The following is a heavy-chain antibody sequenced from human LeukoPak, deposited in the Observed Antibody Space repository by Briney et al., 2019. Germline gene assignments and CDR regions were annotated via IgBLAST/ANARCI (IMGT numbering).Heavy chain of an antibody. CDR1: GGSFSGYY. J-gene: IGHJ4*02. CDR2: INHSGST. CDR3: ARGKQLGDFDY. D-gene: IGHD6-13*01. Sequence: EPSETLSLTCAVYGGSFSGYYWSWIRQPPGKGLEWIGEINHSGSTNYNPSLKSRVTISVDTSKNQFSLKLSSVTAADTAVYYCARGKQLGDFDYWGQGTLVTVSS. V-gene: IGHV4-34*01.